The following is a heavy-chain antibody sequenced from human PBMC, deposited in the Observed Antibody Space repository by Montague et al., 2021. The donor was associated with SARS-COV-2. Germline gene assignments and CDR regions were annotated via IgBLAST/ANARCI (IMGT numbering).Heavy chain of an antibody. CDR2: IFYTGTT. CDR3: AKDRSPDFGEHGLDV. J-gene: IGHJ6*02. Sequence: SETLSLTCSVSGGSISGYWWGWVRQPPGKGLEWIANIFYTGTTYYKPSLRSRVTISVDTSKNQFYLGLTSVTAADTAVYYCAKDRSPDFGEHGLDVWGQGTTVTVSS. CDR1: GGSISGYW. D-gene: IGHD3-10*01. V-gene: IGHV4-59*01.